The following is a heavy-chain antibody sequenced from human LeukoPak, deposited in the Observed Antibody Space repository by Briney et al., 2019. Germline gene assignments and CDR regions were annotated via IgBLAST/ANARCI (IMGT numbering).Heavy chain of an antibody. CDR2: ISGYNGNT. CDR3: ARDGRHRYYYDSSGFYGSWFDP. CDR1: GYTFTSYG. V-gene: IGHV1-18*01. J-gene: IGHJ5*02. Sequence: ASVKVSCKAFGYTFTSYGISWVRQAPGQGLEWMGWISGYNGNTKNAQKLQGRVTMTTDTSTSTAYMELRSLRSDDTAVYYCARDGRHRYYYDSSGFYGSWFDPWGQGTLVTVSS. D-gene: IGHD3-22*01.